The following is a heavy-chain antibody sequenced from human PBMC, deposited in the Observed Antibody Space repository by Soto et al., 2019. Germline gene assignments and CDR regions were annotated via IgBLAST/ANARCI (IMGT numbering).Heavy chain of an antibody. CDR3: AKVRLTDYLRYAPYV. J-gene: IGHJ3*01. D-gene: IGHD2-8*01. V-gene: IGHV3-23*01. CDR1: GFTFSSYA. CDR2: ISGSGGST. Sequence: GGSLRLSCAASGFTFSSYAMSWVRQSPGKGLEWVSAISGSGGSTYYADSVKGRFTISRDNSKNTLYLQMNSLRAEDTAVYFCAKVRLTDYLRYAPYVWGKGTVVTVAS.